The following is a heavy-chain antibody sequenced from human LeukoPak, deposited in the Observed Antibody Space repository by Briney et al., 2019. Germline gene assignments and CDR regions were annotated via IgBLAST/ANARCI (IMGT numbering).Heavy chain of an antibody. J-gene: IGHJ5*01. V-gene: IGHV3-48*03. CDR3: ARGLGDYGDYPNWFDS. CDR1: GFTFSNE. Sequence: SGGSLRLSCAASGFTFSNEMNWVRQAPGKGLEWVAYISISGTITHYGDSVKGRFTISRDTAKNSLYLQMNSLRAEDTAIYYCARGLGDYGDYPNWFDSWGQGTLVAVSS. D-gene: IGHD4-17*01. CDR2: ISISGTIT.